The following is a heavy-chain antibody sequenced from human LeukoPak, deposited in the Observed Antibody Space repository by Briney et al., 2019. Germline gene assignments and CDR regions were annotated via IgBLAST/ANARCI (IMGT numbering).Heavy chain of an antibody. Sequence: SETLSLTCTVSGGSISSYYWSWIRQPPGKGLKWIGYIYYSGSTNYNPSLKSRVTISVDTSKNQFSLKLSSVTAADTAVYYCARGVGYYAYYYYGMDVWGQGTTVTVSS. CDR1: GGSISSYY. D-gene: IGHD3-22*01. J-gene: IGHJ6*02. V-gene: IGHV4-59*01. CDR2: IYYSGST. CDR3: ARGVGYYAYYYYGMDV.